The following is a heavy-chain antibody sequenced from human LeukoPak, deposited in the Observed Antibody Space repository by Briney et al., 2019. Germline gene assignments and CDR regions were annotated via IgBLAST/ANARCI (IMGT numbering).Heavy chain of an antibody. CDR1: GGSFSGYY. CDR2: INHSGST. D-gene: IGHD3-22*01. CDR3: ARRLGYYYDSSGYYY. Sequence: SETLSLTCAVYGGSFSGYYWSWICQSPGKGLEWIGEINHSGSTNYNPSLKSRVTISVDTSKNQFSLKLSSVTAADTAVYYCARRLGYYYDSSGYYYWGQGTLVTVSS. J-gene: IGHJ4*02. V-gene: IGHV4-34*01.